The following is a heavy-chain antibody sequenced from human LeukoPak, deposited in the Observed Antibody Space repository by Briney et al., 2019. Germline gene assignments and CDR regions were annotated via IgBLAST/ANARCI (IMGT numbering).Heavy chain of an antibody. V-gene: IGHV4-59*01. CDR1: GGSISPYY. Sequence: SETLSLTCTVSGGSISPYYWSWIRQPPGKGLEWIGYISYSGSTNYNPSLKSRVTISVDTSKNQFSLKLSSVTAADTAVYYCARLQDIVLMVYANWGQGTLVTASS. CDR2: ISYSGST. D-gene: IGHD2-8*01. CDR3: ARLQDIVLMVYAN. J-gene: IGHJ4*02.